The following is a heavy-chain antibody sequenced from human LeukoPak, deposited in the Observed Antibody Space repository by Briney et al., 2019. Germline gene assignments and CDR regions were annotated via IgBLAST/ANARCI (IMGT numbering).Heavy chain of an antibody. J-gene: IGHJ4*02. Sequence: GGSLRLSCAASGFTFANSWMAWVRQAPGKGLEWVANIKQDGSTKHYADSLKGRFTISRDNPKNSLFPQMNNLRADDTAIYYCTRDTIGSLDYWGQGILVTVAS. CDR2: IKQDGSTK. D-gene: IGHD1-26*01. V-gene: IGHV3-7*01. CDR3: TRDTIGSLDY. CDR1: GFTFANSW.